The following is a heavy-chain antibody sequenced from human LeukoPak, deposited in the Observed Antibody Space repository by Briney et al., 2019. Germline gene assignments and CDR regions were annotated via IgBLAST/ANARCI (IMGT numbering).Heavy chain of an antibody. V-gene: IGHV1-69*06. CDR1: GGTCSSYS. CDR2: IIPIFGTA. J-gene: IGHJ3*02. Sequence: ASFKVSCKACGGTCSSYSISGVRQAPGQGVEGRRGIIPIFGTANYAQKLQGRVTLTADKSTSTAYMELSSLRSEDPAVYYCARNYYDSSGLSSDAFGIWGQGTMVTVSS. CDR3: ARNYYDSSGLSSDAFGI. D-gene: IGHD3-22*01.